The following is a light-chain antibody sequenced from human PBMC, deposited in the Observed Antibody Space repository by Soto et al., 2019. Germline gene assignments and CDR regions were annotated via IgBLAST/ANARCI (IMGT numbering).Light chain of an antibody. CDR3: QQYDNLLMYT. J-gene: IGKJ5*01. CDR1: QDISNY. V-gene: IGKV1-33*01. CDR2: DAS. Sequence: EIQMTQSPSPLSASVGDRVTITCQASQDISNYLNWYQQKPGKAPKLLIYDASNLETGVPSRFSGSGSGTDFTFTISSLQPEDIATYYCQQYDNLLMYTFGQGTRLEIK.